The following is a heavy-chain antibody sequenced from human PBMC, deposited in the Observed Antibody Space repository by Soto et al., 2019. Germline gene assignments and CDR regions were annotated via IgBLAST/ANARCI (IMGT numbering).Heavy chain of an antibody. J-gene: IGHJ6*02. V-gene: IGHV3-53*01. CDR1: GFTVSSNY. CDR2: IYSGGST. CDR3: TSEVNTIYSCSWHYYYNGMDV. Sequence: EVQLVESGGGLIQPGGSLRLSCAASGFTVSSNYMSWVRQAPGKGLEWVSVIYSGGSTYYADSVKGRFTISRDNSKNTLYIQMKRPRYQNTAVYYCTSEVNTIYSCSWHYYYNGMDVWGQGTTVTVSS. D-gene: IGHD6-13*01.